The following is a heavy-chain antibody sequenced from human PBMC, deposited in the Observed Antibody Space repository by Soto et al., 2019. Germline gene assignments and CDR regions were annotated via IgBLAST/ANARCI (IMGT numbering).Heavy chain of an antibody. V-gene: IGHV4-4*02. CDR1: GGSIISSNW. D-gene: IGHD3-9*01. Sequence: PSETLSLTCAVSGGSIISSNWWNWGRQPPGEGLEWIGEIYHSGSTYYKPSLKSRVAMSVDTSKNQFSLKLTSATAADTAVYYCARRDWSGSTSHFYFDYWGQGVLVTVSS. CDR3: ARRDWSGSTSHFYFDY. CDR2: IYHSGST. J-gene: IGHJ4*02.